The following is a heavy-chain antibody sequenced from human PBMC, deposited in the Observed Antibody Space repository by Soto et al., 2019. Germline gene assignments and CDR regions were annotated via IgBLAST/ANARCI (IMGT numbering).Heavy chain of an antibody. D-gene: IGHD4-17*01. V-gene: IGHV2-5*02. CDR3: AHSRDASNYGAYEPITSFNS. J-gene: IGHJ4*02. CDR1: GFSLSTSGVG. Sequence: QITLKESGPTLLKPTQTLTLTCTFSGFSLSTSGVGVGWIRQPPGKALEWLALIYWDDDKLYSPSLKSRLTITHDTTKIPRILTMTNIDPVDTTTYYCAHSRDASNYGAYEPITSFNSGGQGPLATVS. CDR2: IYWDDDK.